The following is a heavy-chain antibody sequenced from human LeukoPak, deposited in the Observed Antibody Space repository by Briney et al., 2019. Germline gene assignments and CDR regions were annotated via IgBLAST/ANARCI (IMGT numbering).Heavy chain of an antibody. J-gene: IGHJ4*02. Sequence: GGSLRLSCAASGFTFSSYSMPWVRQAPGKGLEWVSYISSSSSTIYYADSVKGRFTISRDNAKNSLYLQMNSLRAEDTAVYYCARSVVAAWSYFDYWGQGTLVTVSS. CDR3: ARSVVAAWSYFDY. V-gene: IGHV3-48*01. CDR1: GFTFSSYS. CDR2: ISSSSSTI. D-gene: IGHD2-15*01.